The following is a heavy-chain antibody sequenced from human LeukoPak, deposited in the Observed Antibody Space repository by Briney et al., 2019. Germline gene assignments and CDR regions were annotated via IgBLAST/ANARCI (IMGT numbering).Heavy chain of an antibody. D-gene: IGHD5-12*01. Sequence: GGSLRLSCAASGFTFSSYAMSWVRQAPGKGLEWVSAISGSGGSTYYADSVKGRFTISRDNSKNTLYLQMNSLRAEDTAVYYCARGGYSGYDVDYWGQGTLVTVSS. V-gene: IGHV3-23*01. CDR1: GFTFSSYA. CDR2: ISGSGGST. J-gene: IGHJ4*02. CDR3: ARGGYSGYDVDY.